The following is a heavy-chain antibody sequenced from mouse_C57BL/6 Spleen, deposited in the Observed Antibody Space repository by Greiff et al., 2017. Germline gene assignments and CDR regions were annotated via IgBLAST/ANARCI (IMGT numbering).Heavy chain of an antibody. CDR2: INPNNGGT. V-gene: IGHV1-22*01. J-gene: IGHJ1*03. Sequence: VQLPQSGPELVKPGASVKMSCKASGYTFTDYNMHWVKQSHGKSLEWIGYINPNNGGTSYNQKFKGKATLTVNKASSTAYMALRSLTSEDSAVYYCARRGLYGSPYWYFDVWGTGTTVTVSS. D-gene: IGHD2-2*01. CDR1: GYTFTDYN. CDR3: ARRGLYGSPYWYFDV.